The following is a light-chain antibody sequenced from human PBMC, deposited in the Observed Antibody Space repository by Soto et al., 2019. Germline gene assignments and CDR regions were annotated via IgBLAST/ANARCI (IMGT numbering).Light chain of an antibody. V-gene: IGKV1-5*03. CDR3: QQYNEFQYI. Sequence: DIQMTQSPSSLSASVGDRVTITCRASQTISSRLAWYQQKPGQAPKLLINKATYLQTGVASRFSGSGSGTEFSLTISSLQPDDFAVYYCQQYNEFQYIFGQGTRLDI. J-gene: IGKJ2*01. CDR2: KAT. CDR1: QTISSR.